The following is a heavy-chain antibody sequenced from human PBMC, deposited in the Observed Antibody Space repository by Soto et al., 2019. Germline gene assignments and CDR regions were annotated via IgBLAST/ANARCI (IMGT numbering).Heavy chain of an antibody. D-gene: IGHD3-9*01. CDR3: ASLYLYLDVLTASQHYAFDI. V-gene: IGHV4-59*01. Sequence: SETLSLTCTVSGGSISSSYWSWIRQPPGKGLEWIGYLYYSGFTNYNQSLKSRVSISLGTSKNQFSLKLSSVTAAATAVYYCASLYLYLDVLTASQHYAFDIWGQGPMVTVS. CDR1: GGSISSSY. J-gene: IGHJ3*02. CDR2: LYYSGFT.